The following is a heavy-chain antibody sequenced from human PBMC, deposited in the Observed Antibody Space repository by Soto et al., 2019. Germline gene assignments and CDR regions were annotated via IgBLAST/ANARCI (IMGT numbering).Heavy chain of an antibody. CDR2: ISYDGSNK. J-gene: IGHJ6*02. D-gene: IGHD3-3*01. V-gene: IGHV3-30*18. Sequence: GSLRLSCAASGFTFSSYGMHWVRQAPGKGLEWVAVISYDGSNKYYADSVKGRFTISRDNSKNTLYLQMNSLRAEDTAVYYCAKVDTIFGVGRAGFGTDVWGQGTTVTVSS. CDR3: AKVDTIFGVGRAGFGTDV. CDR1: GFTFSSYG.